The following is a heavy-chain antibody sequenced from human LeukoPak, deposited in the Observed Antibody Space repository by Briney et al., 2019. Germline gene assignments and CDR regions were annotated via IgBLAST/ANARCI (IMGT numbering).Heavy chain of an antibody. CDR1: GGSYSSSSYY. Sequence: SETLSLTCTVSGGSYSSSSYYWGWIRQPPGKGLEWIGSIYYSGSTYYNPSLKSRVTISVDTSKNQFSLKLSSVTAADTAVYYCARHQATIFGVLIIYFDYWGQGTLVTVSS. CDR2: IYYSGST. V-gene: IGHV4-39*01. D-gene: IGHD3-3*01. J-gene: IGHJ4*02. CDR3: ARHQATIFGVLIIYFDY.